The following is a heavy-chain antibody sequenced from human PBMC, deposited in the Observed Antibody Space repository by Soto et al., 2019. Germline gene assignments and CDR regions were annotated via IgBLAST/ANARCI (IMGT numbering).Heavy chain of an antibody. CDR3: ARIAPIVVVVAATDFDY. V-gene: IGHV1-2*02. CDR2: INPNSGGT. D-gene: IGHD2-15*01. Sequence: GSGKVSFKACGYAFTGYYMHWERQAPGQGVEWMGWINPNSGGTNYAQKFQGRVTMTRDTSISTAYMELSRLRSDDTAVYYCARIAPIVVVVAATDFDYWGQGTLVPVSS. CDR1: GYAFTGYY. J-gene: IGHJ4*02.